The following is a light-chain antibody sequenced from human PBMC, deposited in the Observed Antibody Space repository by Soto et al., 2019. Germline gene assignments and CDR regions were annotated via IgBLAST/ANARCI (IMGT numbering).Light chain of an antibody. CDR2: DAS. CDR1: QDSTKY. V-gene: IGKV1-9*01. J-gene: IGKJ4*01. Sequence: IQLTQSPSSLSASVGDRVTITCRASQDSTKYLAWYQQKPGKAPNLLIYDASTLHSGVPSRFSGSGSGTDFTLNVSGLQPEDFATYYCQQLSSYPSTFGGGTKVEIK. CDR3: QQLSSYPST.